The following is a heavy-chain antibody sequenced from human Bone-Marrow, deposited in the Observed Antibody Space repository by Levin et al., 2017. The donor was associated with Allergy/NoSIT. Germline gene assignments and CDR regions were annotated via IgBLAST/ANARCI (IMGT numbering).Heavy chain of an antibody. CDR2: IYYSGST. CDR1: GGSISSSSYY. V-gene: IGHV4-39*01. Sequence: SETLSLTCTVSGGSISSSSYYWGWIRQPPGKGLEWIGSIYYSGSTYYNPSLKSRVTISVDTSKNQFSLKLSSVTAADTAVYYCARHEGGTRVFDYWGQGTLVTVSS. CDR3: ARHEGGTRVFDY. J-gene: IGHJ4*02. D-gene: IGHD3-16*01.